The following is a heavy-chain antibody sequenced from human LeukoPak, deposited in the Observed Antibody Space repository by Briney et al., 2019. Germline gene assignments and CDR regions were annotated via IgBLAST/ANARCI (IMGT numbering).Heavy chain of an antibody. V-gene: IGHV1-69*05. CDR2: IIPIFGTA. CDR1: GGTFSSYA. D-gene: IGHD3-22*01. J-gene: IGHJ4*02. CDR3: ARDRSPLYYDSYFDY. Sequence: GASVKVSCKASGGTFSSYAISWVRQAPGQGLEWMGGIIPIFGTANYAQKFQGRVTMTRDTSTSTVYMELSSLRSEDTAVYYCARDRSPLYYDSYFDYWGQGTLVTVSS.